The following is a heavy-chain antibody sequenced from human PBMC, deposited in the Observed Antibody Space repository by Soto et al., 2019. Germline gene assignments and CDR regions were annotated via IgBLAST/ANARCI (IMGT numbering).Heavy chain of an antibody. V-gene: IGHV3-23*01. CDR2: ISGSGNTI. D-gene: IGHD2-2*01. J-gene: IGHJ6*02. CDR3: ARSRNKPPYCSTASCYAYYYYSMDV. Sequence: EVHLLQSGGDLVQPGGSLRLSCAGSGFTFNNYGMAWVRQAPGQGLEWVSGISGSGNTIYDADSVKGRFTVSRDNSKSTLYLQVSSLRAEDTAIYYCARSRNKPPYCSTASCYAYYYYSMDVWGQGTTVTVSS. CDR1: GFTFNNYG.